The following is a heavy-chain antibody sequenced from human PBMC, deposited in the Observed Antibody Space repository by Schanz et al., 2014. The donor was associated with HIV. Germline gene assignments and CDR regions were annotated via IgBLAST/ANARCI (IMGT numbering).Heavy chain of an antibody. CDR2: MWYDESHK. CDR1: GFTFSDYY. CDR3: AKDQGDVSGTPFDY. Sequence: QVQLVESGGGLVKPGGSLRLSCATSGFTFSDYYMSWIRQAPGKGLEWVAAMWYDESHKGYADSVKGRFTISRDNSKNTLYLEMNSLRPEDTAVYYCAKDQGDVSGTPFDYWGQGTLVTVSS. J-gene: IGHJ4*02. V-gene: IGHV3-33*06. D-gene: IGHD1-20*01.